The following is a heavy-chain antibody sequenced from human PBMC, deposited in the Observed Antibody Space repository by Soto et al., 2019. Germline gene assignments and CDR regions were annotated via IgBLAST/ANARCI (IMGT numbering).Heavy chain of an antibody. V-gene: IGHV3-64*01. D-gene: IGHD6-6*01. CDR3: ARRARPDFDYMDD. CDR1: GFTLSGYA. CDR2: ISSNGVGT. J-gene: IGHJ6*03. Sequence: EVQLAESGGGLAQPGGSLRLSCAASGFTLSGYAMDWVRQAPGKGLEYVSGISSNGVGTYYANSVQGRFTISRDNSKNTVYLQMGSLRPEVMDVYYCARRARPDFDYMDDWGKGTTVTVSS.